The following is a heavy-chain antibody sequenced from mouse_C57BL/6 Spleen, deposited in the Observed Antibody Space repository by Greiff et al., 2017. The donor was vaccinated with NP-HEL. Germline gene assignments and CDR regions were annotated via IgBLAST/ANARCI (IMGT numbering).Heavy chain of an antibody. CDR3: ARNYYGSFPYYFDY. D-gene: IGHD1-1*01. CDR1: GFTFSSYA. CDR2: ISDGGSYT. V-gene: IGHV5-4*01. Sequence: EVHLVESGGGLVKPGGSLKLSCAASGFTFSSYAMSWVRQTPEKRLEWVATISDGGSYTYYPDNVKGRFTISRDNAKNNLYLQMSHLKSEDTAMYYCARNYYGSFPYYFDYWGQGTTLTVSS. J-gene: IGHJ2*01.